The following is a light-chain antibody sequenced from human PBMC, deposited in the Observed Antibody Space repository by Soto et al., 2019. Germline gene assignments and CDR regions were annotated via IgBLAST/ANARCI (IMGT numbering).Light chain of an antibody. CDR1: SSNIGNNY. CDR2: DNN. J-gene: IGLJ1*01. Sequence: QSVLTQPPSVSAAPGQKVTISCSGSSSNIGNNYVSWYQQLPGTAPKLLIYDNNKRPSGIPDRFSDSKSGTSATLGITGLQTGDEADYYCGTWDSSLSADVFGTGPNLNVL. V-gene: IGLV1-51*01. CDR3: GTWDSSLSADV.